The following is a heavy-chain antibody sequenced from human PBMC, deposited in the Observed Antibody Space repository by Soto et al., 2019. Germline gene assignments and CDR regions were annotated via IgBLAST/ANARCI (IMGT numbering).Heavy chain of an antibody. CDR3: ARDPTYYDFWSGYQNPFLSRWFDP. J-gene: IGHJ5*02. CDR1: GGTFSSYA. CDR2: IIPIFGTA. Sequence: SVKVSCKASGGTFSSYAISWVRQAPGQGLEWMGGIIPIFGTANYAQKFQGRVTITADESTSTAYMELSSLRSEDTAVYYCARDPTYYDFWSGYQNPFLSRWFDPWGQGTLVTVSS. V-gene: IGHV1-69*13. D-gene: IGHD3-3*01.